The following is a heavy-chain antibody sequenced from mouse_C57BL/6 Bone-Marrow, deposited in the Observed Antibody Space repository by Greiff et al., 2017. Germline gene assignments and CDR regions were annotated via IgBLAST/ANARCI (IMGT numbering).Heavy chain of an antibody. CDR1: GFSLSTFGMG. Sequence: QVTLKVSGPGILQPSQTLSLTCSFSGFSLSTFGMGVGWIRQPSGKGLEWLAPIWWDDDKYYNPALKSRLTISTDTSKNQVFLKIANVDTADTATYYCARIRWLPFAYWGQGTLVTVSA. J-gene: IGHJ3*01. D-gene: IGHD2-2*01. CDR2: IWWDDDK. CDR3: ARIRWLPFAY. V-gene: IGHV8-8*01.